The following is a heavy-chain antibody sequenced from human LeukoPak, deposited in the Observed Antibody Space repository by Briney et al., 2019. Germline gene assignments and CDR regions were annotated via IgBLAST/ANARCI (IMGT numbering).Heavy chain of an antibody. CDR1: GFSLSISGVS. CDR2: IYWNDDK. J-gene: IGHJ4*02. D-gene: IGHD6-13*01. V-gene: IGHV2-5*01. CDR3: ARSDSSSWYPLDY. Sequence: SGPTLVKPTQTGFSLSISGVSVGWIRQPPGKALEWLALIYWNDDKRYSPSLKSRLTITKDTSKNKVVLTMTNMDPVDTATYYCARSDSSSWYPLDYWGQGTLVTVSS.